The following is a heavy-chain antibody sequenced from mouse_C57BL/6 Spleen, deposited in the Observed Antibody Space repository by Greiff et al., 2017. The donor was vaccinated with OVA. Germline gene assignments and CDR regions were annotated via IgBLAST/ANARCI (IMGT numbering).Heavy chain of an antibody. V-gene: IGHV5-17*01. Sequence: DVMLVESGRGLVKPGGSLKLSCAASGFTFSDYGMHWVRQAPEKGLEWVAYISSGSSTIYYADTVKGRFTISRDNAKNTLFLQMTSLRSEDTAMYYCARFVAGDYFDYWGQGTTLTVSS. CDR1: GFTFSDYG. CDR3: ARFVAGDYFDY. J-gene: IGHJ2*01. CDR2: ISSGSSTI. D-gene: IGHD1-1*01.